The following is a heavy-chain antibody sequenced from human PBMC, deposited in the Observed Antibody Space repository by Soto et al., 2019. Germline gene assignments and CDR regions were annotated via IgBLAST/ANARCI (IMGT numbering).Heavy chain of an antibody. D-gene: IGHD3-9*01. CDR3: ARDHQGYDILTGYYRPYYFDY. Sequence: SETLSLTCAVSGGSISSSNWWSWVRHPPGKGLEWIGEIYHSGSTNYNPSLKSRVTISVDKSKNQFSLKLSSVTAADTAVYYCARDHQGYDILTGYYRPYYFDYWGQGTLVTVSS. CDR2: IYHSGST. J-gene: IGHJ4*02. V-gene: IGHV4-4*02. CDR1: GGSISSSNW.